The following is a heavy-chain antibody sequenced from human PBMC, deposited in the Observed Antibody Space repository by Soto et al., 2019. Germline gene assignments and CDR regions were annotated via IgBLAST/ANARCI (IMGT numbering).Heavy chain of an antibody. CDR2: IIPIFGTA. Sequence: GASVKVSCKASGGTFSSYAISWVRQAPGQGLEWMGGIIPIFGTANYAQKFQGRVTITADKSKSTAYMELSSLRSEDTAVYYCASRPYYYDSSGYYFNWYFDLWGRGTLVTVSS. V-gene: IGHV1-69*06. D-gene: IGHD3-22*01. J-gene: IGHJ2*01. CDR1: GGTFSSYA. CDR3: ASRPYYYDSSGYYFNWYFDL.